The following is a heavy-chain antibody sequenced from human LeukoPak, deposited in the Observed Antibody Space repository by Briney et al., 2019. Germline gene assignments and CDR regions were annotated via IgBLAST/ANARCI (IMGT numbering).Heavy chain of an antibody. Sequence: SVKLSCKASGYTFTSYGISWVRQAPGQGLERMGWISAYNSNTNYAQKLQGRVTMTTDTSTSTAYMELRSLRSDDTAVYYCARTARRQWLVEWGQGTLVTVSS. CDR2: ISAYNSNT. V-gene: IGHV1-18*01. D-gene: IGHD6-19*01. J-gene: IGHJ4*02. CDR3: ARTARRQWLVE. CDR1: GYTFTSYG.